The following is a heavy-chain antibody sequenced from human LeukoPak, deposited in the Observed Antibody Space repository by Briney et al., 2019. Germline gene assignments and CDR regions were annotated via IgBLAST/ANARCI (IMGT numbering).Heavy chain of an antibody. CDR3: ARETEMANLDY. D-gene: IGHD5-24*01. Sequence: GGSLRLSCTASGFTFSSYWMNWVRQAPGKGLEWVANIKQDGSEKYYVDSVKGRFTISRDHAKKSLYLQMNSLRAEDTAVYYCARETEMANLDYWGQGTLVTVSS. CDR2: IKQDGSEK. CDR1: GFTFSSYW. V-gene: IGHV3-7*04. J-gene: IGHJ4*02.